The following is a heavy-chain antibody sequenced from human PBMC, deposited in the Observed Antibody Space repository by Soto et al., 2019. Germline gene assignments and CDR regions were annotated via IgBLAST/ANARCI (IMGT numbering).Heavy chain of an antibody. Sequence: LSLTCTVSGGSISSGDYYWSWIRQPPGKGLEWIGYIYYSGSTYYNPSLKSRVTISVDTSKNQFSLKLSSVTAADTAVYYCARKGDWWSSGFDIWGQGTMVTVSS. D-gene: IGHD2-15*01. V-gene: IGHV4-30-4*01. J-gene: IGHJ3*02. CDR3: ARKGDWWSSGFDI. CDR2: IYYSGST. CDR1: GGSISSGDYY.